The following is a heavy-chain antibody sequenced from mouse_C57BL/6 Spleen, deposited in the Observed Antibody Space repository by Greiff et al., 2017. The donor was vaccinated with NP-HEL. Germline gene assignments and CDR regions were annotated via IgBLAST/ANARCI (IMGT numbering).Heavy chain of an antibody. J-gene: IGHJ2*01. D-gene: IGHD2-4*01. CDR2: IYPGNSDT. V-gene: IGHV1-5*01. CDR3: TRAPYYDYDFCDY. CDR1: GYTFTSCW. Sequence: EVQRVESGTVLARPGASVKMSCKTSGYTFTSCWMHWVKQRPGQGLEWIGAIYPGNSDTSYNQKFKGKAKLTAVTSASTAYMELSSLTNDDSAVYYCTRAPYYDYDFCDYWGQGTTLTVSS.